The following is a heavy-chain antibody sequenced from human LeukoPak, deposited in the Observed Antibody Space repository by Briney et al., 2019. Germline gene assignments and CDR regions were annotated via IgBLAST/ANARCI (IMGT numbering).Heavy chain of an antibody. V-gene: IGHV4-59*01. D-gene: IGHD4-11*01. CDR3: AREPPDSPRFDP. J-gene: IGHJ5*02. CDR1: GGSISSYY. Sequence: EPSETLSLTCTVSGGSISSYYWSWIRQPPGKGLEWIGYIYYSGSTNYNPSLKSRVTISVDTSKNQFSLKLSSVTAADTAVYYCAREPPDSPRFDPWGQGTLVTVSS. CDR2: IYYSGST.